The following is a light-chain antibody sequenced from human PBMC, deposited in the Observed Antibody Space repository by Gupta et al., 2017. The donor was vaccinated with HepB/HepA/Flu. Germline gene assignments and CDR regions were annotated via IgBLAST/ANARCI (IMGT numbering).Light chain of an antibody. V-gene: IGKV4-1*01. J-gene: IGKJ1*01. CDR1: QSVLYSSDNNNY. CDR3: QQDHNIPWT. Sequence: DIVMTQSPASLAVSLGERATINCKSSQSVLYSSDNNNYLSWYQQKPGQPPKLLIYWASAREYGVPDRFSGSGSGTDFTLTISSLQAEDVAVYYCQQDHNIPWTFGQGNKVEIK. CDR2: WAS.